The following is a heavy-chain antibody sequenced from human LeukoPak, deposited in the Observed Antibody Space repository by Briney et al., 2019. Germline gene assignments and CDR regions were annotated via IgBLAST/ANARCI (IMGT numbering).Heavy chain of an antibody. CDR1: GFTVSSNY. D-gene: IGHD3-3*01. Sequence: GGSLRLSCAASGFTVSSNYMSWVRQAPGKGLEWVSVIYSGGSTYYADSVKGRLTISRDNSKNTLYLQMNSLRAEDTAVYYCARDATYYDFWSGYGAYYYYYMDVWGKGTTVTVSS. V-gene: IGHV3-66*02. J-gene: IGHJ6*03. CDR3: ARDATYYDFWSGYGAYYYYYMDV. CDR2: IYSGGST.